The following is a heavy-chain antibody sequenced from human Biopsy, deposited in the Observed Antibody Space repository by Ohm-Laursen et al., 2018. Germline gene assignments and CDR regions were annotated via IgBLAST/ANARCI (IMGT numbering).Heavy chain of an antibody. CDR2: IDWDDDE. J-gene: IGHJ4*02. CDR1: GFSLTTNGMS. D-gene: IGHD2/OR15-2a*01. V-gene: IGHV2-70*11. CDR3: ARRRQSEYYDY. Sequence: TQTLTLTCTFSGFSLTTNGMSVAWIRQPPGKALEWLARIDWDDDEYYNTSLKTRVTISKDTYKNQVVLTMTNMDPVDTATYFCARRRQSEYYDYWGRGTLVTVPS.